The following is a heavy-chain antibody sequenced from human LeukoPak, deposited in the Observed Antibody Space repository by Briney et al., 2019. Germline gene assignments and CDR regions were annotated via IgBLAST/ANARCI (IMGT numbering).Heavy chain of an antibody. J-gene: IGHJ5*02. Sequence: ASVKVSCKASGYTFTSYGISWVRQAPGQGLEWMGWISAYNGNTNYAQKLQGRVTMTIDTSTSTAFMELRSLRSDDTAVYYCARMARIWFGESWYNWFDPWGQGTLVTVSS. D-gene: IGHD3-10*01. V-gene: IGHV1-18*01. CDR2: ISAYNGNT. CDR1: GYTFTSYG. CDR3: ARMARIWFGESWYNWFDP.